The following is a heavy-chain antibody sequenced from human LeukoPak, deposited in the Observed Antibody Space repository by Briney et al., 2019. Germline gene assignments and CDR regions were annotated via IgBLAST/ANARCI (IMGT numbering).Heavy chain of an antibody. Sequence: NPSETLSLTCTVSGGSISSSSYYWGWIRQPPGKGLEWIGSIYYSGSTNYTPSLKSRVTISVDTSKNQFSLKLSSVTAADTAVYYCARRVVVAATLAYYYYYMDVWGKGTTVTVSS. J-gene: IGHJ6*03. CDR3: ARRVVVAATLAYYYYYMDV. CDR2: IYYSGST. D-gene: IGHD2-15*01. CDR1: GGSISSSSYY. V-gene: IGHV4-39*07.